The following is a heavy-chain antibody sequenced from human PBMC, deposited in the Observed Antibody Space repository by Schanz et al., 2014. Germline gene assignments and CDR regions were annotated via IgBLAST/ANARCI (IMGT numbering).Heavy chain of an antibody. D-gene: IGHD2-2*01. CDR2: ISSGSSYA. J-gene: IGHJ4*02. CDR1: GFTFRDYY. Sequence: VQLVESGGGLVQPGRSLRLSCTASGFTFRDYYMSWIRQAPGKGLEWVSDISSGSSYANYADSVKGRFTISRDNSKNTLYLHMNTLRSEDTAVYYCAKDSTHIDIVLVPTAIDYWGQGTLVTVSS. V-gene: IGHV3-11*06. CDR3: AKDSTHIDIVLVPTAIDY.